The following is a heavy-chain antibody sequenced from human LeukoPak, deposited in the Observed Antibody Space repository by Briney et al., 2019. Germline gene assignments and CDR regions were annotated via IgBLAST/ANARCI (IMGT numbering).Heavy chain of an antibody. CDR1: GFTFSSYA. Sequence: PGGSLRLSCAASGFTFSSYAMHWVRQAPGKGLEWVAVISYDGSNKYYADSVKGRFTISRDNSKNTLYLQMNSLRAEDTAVYYCARGGEMATDSFDYWGQGTLVTVSS. CDR2: ISYDGSNK. J-gene: IGHJ4*02. D-gene: IGHD5-24*01. V-gene: IGHV3-30*04. CDR3: ARGGEMATDSFDY.